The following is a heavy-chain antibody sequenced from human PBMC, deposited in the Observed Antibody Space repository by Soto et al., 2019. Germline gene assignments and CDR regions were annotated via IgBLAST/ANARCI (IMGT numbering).Heavy chain of an antibody. CDR1: GGSISSGGYY. CDR3: SRKGRPHNFGY. J-gene: IGHJ4*02. CDR2: IYYSGST. V-gene: IGHV4-31*03. Sequence: PSETLSLTCTVSGGSISSGGYYWSWIRQHPGKGLEWIGYIYYSGSTYYNPSLKSRVTISVDTSKNQFSLKLSSVTAADTAVYHCSRKGRPHNFGYWGQGTLVTVSS.